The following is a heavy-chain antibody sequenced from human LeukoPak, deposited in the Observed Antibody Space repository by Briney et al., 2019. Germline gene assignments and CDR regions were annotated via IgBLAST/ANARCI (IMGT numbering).Heavy chain of an antibody. CDR1: GGSFRGYY. D-gene: IGHD4-17*01. J-gene: IGHJ5*02. V-gene: IGHV4-34*01. CDR2: IKHRGST. Sequence: PSETLSLTCAVYGGSFRGYYWSWIRQPPGKGLEWIGEIKHRGSTKYNPCLESRVTISVDTSKNQFSLKLSSVTAADTAVYYCARQRHDYGDKSVWFDPWGQGTLDTLSS. CDR3: ARQRHDYGDKSVWFDP.